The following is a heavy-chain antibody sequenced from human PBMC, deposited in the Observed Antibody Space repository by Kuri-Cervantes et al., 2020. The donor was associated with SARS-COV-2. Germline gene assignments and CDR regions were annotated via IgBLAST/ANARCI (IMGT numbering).Heavy chain of an antibody. CDR2: ISGSGDNT. CDR3: AKGISVEKARVGEN. CDR1: RFTFNNYA. D-gene: IGHD5-24*01. V-gene: IGHV3-23*01. J-gene: IGHJ4*02. Sequence: GESLKISFAASRFTFNNYAMSWVRQAPGKGLEWVSGISGSGDNTYYADSVKGRFTISRDNSKNTMYLQMNSVRAEDTALYYCAKGISVEKARVGENWGQGTLVTVSS.